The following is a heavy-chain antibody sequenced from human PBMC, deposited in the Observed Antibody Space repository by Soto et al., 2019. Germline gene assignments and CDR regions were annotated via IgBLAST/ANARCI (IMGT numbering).Heavy chain of an antibody. CDR3: ARYIQGVRYYGMDV. V-gene: IGHV3-23*01. CDR1: GFTFSSYA. J-gene: IGHJ6*02. D-gene: IGHD5-18*01. Sequence: EVQLLESGGGLVQPGGSLRLSCAASGFTFSSYAMNWVRQAPGKGLEWVSLIGESGTPTYYAASVKGRFTISRDNSGNTLFLEMYSLRAEDTAVYYCARYIQGVRYYGMDVWGQGSTVTVSS. CDR2: IGESGTPT.